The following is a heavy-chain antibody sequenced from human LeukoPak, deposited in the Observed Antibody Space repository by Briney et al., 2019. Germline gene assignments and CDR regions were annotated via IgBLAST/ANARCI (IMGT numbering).Heavy chain of an antibody. V-gene: IGHV5-10-1*01. CDR3: ARHHTRRELLPDY. J-gene: IGHJ4*02. Sequence: GESLKISCKGSGYSLTSYWISWVRQMPGKGLEWMGRIDPSDSYTNYSPSFQGHVTISADKSISTAYLQWSSLKASDTAMYYCARHHTRRELLPDYWGQGTLVTVSS. D-gene: IGHD1-26*01. CDR1: GYSLTSYW. CDR2: IDPSDSYT.